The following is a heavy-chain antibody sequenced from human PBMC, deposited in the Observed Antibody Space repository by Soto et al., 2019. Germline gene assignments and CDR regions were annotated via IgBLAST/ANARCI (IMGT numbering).Heavy chain of an antibody. CDR1: GLPFSSYA. CDR3: AKLPGDSWGYFDY. Sequence: GDSLRISCAGSGLPFSSYAMNWVRQAPGKGLEWVSTITGSGGITYYADSVKGRFTISRDNSKNTLYLQMNSLGAEDTAVYYCAKLPGDSWGYFDYWGQGNLVTVSS. V-gene: IGHV3-23*01. D-gene: IGHD2-21*02. CDR2: ITGSGGIT. J-gene: IGHJ4*02.